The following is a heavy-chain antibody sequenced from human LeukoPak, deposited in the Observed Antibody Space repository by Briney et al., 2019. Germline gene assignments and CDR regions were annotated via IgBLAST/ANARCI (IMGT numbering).Heavy chain of an antibody. J-gene: IGHJ5*02. V-gene: IGHV1-18*04. CDR2: ISAYNGNT. D-gene: IGHD6-13*01. CDR3: ARVREGSAAGP. Sequence: ASVKVSCKASGYTFTGYYMHWVRQAPGQGLEWMGWISAYNGNTNYAQKLQGRVTMTTDTSTSTAYMELRSLRSDDTAVYYCARVREGSAAGPWGQGTLVTVSS. CDR1: GYTFTGYY.